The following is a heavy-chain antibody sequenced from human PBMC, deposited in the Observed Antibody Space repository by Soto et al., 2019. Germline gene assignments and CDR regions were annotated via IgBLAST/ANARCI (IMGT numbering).Heavy chain of an antibody. CDR2: IYHSGST. Sequence: QLQLRESGSGLVKPSQTLSLTCAVSGGSISSGGYSWSWIRQPQGKGLEWIGYIYHSGSTYYNPSLKSRVTISVDRSKNQFSLKLSSVTAADTAVYYCARNSGYDYDAFDIWGQGTMVTVSS. D-gene: IGHD5-12*01. V-gene: IGHV4-30-2*01. CDR3: ARNSGYDYDAFDI. CDR1: GGSISSGGYS. J-gene: IGHJ3*02.